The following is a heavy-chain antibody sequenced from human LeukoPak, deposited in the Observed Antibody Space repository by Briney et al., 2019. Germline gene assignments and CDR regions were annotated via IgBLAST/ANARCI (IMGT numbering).Heavy chain of an antibody. CDR1: EFTFSSYT. D-gene: IGHD2-15*01. J-gene: IGHJ4*02. CDR2: ISSSSSYI. CDR3: ARDSYCSGGSCYGYFDY. Sequence: GGSLRLSCAASEFTFSSYTMNWLRQAPGKGLEWVSSISSSSSYIYYADSVKGRFTISRDNSKNTLYLQMNSLRAEDTAVYYCARDSYCSGGSCYGYFDYWGQGTLVTVSS. V-gene: IGHV3-21*01.